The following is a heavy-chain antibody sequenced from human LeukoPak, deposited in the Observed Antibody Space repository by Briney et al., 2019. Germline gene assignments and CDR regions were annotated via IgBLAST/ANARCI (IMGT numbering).Heavy chain of an antibody. CDR2: IWFDGSKI. J-gene: IGHJ4*02. Sequence: PGMSLRLSCAASGFTFNTYGMHWVRQTPGKGLEWVAVIWFDGSKIYYTDSEKGRFTISRDNSKHTLFLQMSSLRAEDSGVYYCERDLAKGRYFDYWGQGTLVTVSS. D-gene: IGHD1-26*01. CDR3: ERDLAKGRYFDY. CDR1: GFTFNTYG. V-gene: IGHV3-33*08.